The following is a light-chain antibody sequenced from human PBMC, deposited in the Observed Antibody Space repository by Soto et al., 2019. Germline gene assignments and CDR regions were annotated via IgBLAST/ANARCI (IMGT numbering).Light chain of an antibody. J-gene: IGKJ3*01. V-gene: IGKV2-28*01. CDR2: LGS. CDR3: MQALQTPQVT. CDR1: QSLLHSNGYNY. Sequence: DIVMTQSPLSLPVTPGGPASISCRSSQSLLHSNGYNYLDWYLQKPGQSPQLLIYLGSNRASGVPDRFSGSGSGTDFTLKISRVEAEDVGVYYCMQALQTPQVTFGPGTKVDIK.